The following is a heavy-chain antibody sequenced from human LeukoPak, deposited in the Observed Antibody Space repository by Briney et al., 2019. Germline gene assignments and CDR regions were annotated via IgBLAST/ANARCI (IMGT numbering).Heavy chain of an antibody. V-gene: IGHV1-18*01. D-gene: IGHD3-22*01. CDR2: ISAYNGDT. CDR1: GYTFTSYG. Sequence: GSSVKVSCKASGYTFTSYGISWVRQAPGQGLEWMGWISAYNGDTEHAHMLQGRVNMTTDTSTSTVYMDLRSLRSDDTAVYYCARARQKYYDSSGYYLDYWGQGTLVTVSS. CDR3: ARARQKYYDSSGYYLDY. J-gene: IGHJ4*02.